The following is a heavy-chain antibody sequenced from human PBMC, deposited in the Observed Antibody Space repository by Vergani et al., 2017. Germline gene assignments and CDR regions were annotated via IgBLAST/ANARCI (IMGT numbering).Heavy chain of an antibody. CDR2: ISCSGGST. D-gene: IGHD2-2*01. J-gene: IGHJ4*02. V-gene: IGHV3-23*01. CDR3: AMDQVGIVVVPAAMNY. Sequence: EVQLLESGGGLVQPGGSLRLSCAASGFTFSSYAMSWVRQAPGKGLEWVSAISCSGGSTYYADSVKGRFTISRDNSKNTLYLQMNSLRAEDTAVYYCAMDQVGIVVVPAAMNYWGQGTLVTVSS. CDR1: GFTFSSYA.